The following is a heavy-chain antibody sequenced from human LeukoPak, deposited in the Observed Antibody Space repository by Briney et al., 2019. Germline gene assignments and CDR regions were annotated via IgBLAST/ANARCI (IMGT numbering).Heavy chain of an antibody. Sequence: PSETLSLTCTVSGGPISRSSYYWGWIRQPPGKGLEWIASIFYTGKTFHNPSLKSRVTMSVDTSRNQFSLNLNSMTAADTAMYYCARHVGSIVNFDFWGQGTLVTVSS. CDR1: GGPISRSSYY. J-gene: IGHJ4*02. CDR3: ARHVGSIVNFDF. D-gene: IGHD1-26*01. CDR2: IFYTGKT. V-gene: IGHV4-39*01.